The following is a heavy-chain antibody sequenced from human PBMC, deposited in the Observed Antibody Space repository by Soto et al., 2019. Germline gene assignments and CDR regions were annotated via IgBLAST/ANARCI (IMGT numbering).Heavy chain of an antibody. Sequence: QVQLVESGGGVVQPGRSLRLSCAASGFTFSSYGMHWVRQAPGKGLEWVAVISYDGSNKYYADSVKGRFTISRDNSKNSLYLQMNSQRAEDTAVYYWGSRGVGQYCSSTSCPRTAPNDYWGKGTLVTVSS. CDR3: GSRGVGQYCSSTSCPRTAPNDY. CDR2: ISYDGSNK. D-gene: IGHD2-2*01. CDR1: GFTFSSYG. J-gene: IGHJ4*02. V-gene: IGHV3-30*03.